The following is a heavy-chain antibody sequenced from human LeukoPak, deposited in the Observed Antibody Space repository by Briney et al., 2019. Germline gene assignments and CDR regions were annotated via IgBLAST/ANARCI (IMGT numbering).Heavy chain of an antibody. D-gene: IGHD5-12*01. J-gene: IGHJ4*02. Sequence: SETLSLTCTLSGGSLSTYYWSWIRQPPGEAMEWTGYIYHSGSTNYNPSLKSRVTISVDTSKNQFSLKLSSVTAADTAVYYCARGGGYASPIGYWGQGALVTVSS. CDR1: GGSLSTYY. CDR3: ARGGGYASPIGY. CDR2: IYHSGST. V-gene: IGHV4-59*01.